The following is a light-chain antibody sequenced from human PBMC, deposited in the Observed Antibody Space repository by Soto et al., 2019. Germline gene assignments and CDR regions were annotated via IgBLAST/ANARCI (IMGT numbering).Light chain of an antibody. CDR2: DAS. J-gene: IGKJ1*01. CDR1: QSISVW. CDR3: QQSYSST. Sequence: EIQMTQSPSTLSASVGDRSTITCRASQSISVWLAWYQQKPVKAPKLLIYDASSLQSGVPSRFSGSGSGTDLTLTISSLQPEDFATYYYQQSYSSTFGQGTKVDIK. V-gene: IGKV1-39*01.